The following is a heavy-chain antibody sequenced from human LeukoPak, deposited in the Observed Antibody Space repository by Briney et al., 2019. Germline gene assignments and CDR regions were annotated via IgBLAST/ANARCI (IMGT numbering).Heavy chain of an antibody. J-gene: IGHJ4*02. CDR2: IYYTGST. D-gene: IGHD6-13*01. CDR3: ARLRPSIGAAGTFDY. CDR1: GGTISSFY. Sequence: KPSETPSLTCTVSGGTISSFYWSWIRQPPRERMEGIGDIYYTGSTKYNASLKSRVTISVDTSKNQFSLKLSSVTAADTAVYYCARLRPSIGAAGTFDYWGQGTLVTVSS. V-gene: IGHV4-59*08.